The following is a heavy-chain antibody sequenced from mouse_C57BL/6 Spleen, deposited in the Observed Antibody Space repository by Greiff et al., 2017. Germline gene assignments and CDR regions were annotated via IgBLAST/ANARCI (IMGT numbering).Heavy chain of an antibody. CDR1: GYAFRSSW. CDR3: APDYYGSSPLRN. D-gene: IGHD1-1*01. Sequence: VQLQESGPELVKPGASVKISCKASGYAFRSSWMNWVKQRPGKGLEWIGRIYPGDGDTNYNGKFKGKATLTADKSSSTAYMQLSSLTSEDSAVYFCAPDYYGSSPLRNWGQGTLVTVSA. V-gene: IGHV1-82*01. J-gene: IGHJ3*01. CDR2: IYPGDGDT.